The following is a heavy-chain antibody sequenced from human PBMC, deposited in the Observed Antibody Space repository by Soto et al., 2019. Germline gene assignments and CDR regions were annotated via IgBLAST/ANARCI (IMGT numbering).Heavy chain of an antibody. D-gene: IGHD1-1*01. V-gene: IGHV4-39*02. CDR3: AKGGRGTYYYYYGMDV. CDR1: GASIRSSTYQ. Sequence: SETLSLTCTVSGASIRSSTYQWGWIRQPPGRGLEWIGSAYYSESTYYNPSLKSRVTISVDTSKNQFSLKVSSVTAADTAVYYCAKGGRGTYYYYYGMDVWGQGTTVT. J-gene: IGHJ6*02. CDR2: AYYSEST.